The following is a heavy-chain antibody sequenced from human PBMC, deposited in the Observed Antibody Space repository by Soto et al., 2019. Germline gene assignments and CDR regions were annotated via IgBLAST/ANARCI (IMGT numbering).Heavy chain of an antibody. CDR1: GLSVCRFE. CDR3: ARGQEVGAHFFDS. D-gene: IGHD2-15*01. J-gene: IGHJ4*02. V-gene: IGHV3-13*01. CDR2: ISTAGDT. Sequence: GSTRLGREACGLSVCRFEMHLVLKSTGKGLEWVSTISTAGDTYYAVSVKGRFTISRDNAKNSLSLQMNSLRAGDTAVYFCARGQEVGAHFFDSWGQRIQVTVHS.